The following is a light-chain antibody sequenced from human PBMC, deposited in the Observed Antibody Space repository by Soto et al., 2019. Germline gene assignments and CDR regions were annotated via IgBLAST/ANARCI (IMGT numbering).Light chain of an antibody. CDR2: AAS. CDR3: QQSYSTPPWT. V-gene: IGKV1-39*01. J-gene: IGKJ1*01. CDR1: QSISSY. Sequence: IQMTQSPSSLSASVGDRVTITCRASQSISSYLNWYQQKPGKAPKLLIYAASSLQSGVPSRFSGSGSGTDFTLTISSLQPEDFATYYCQQSYSTPPWTLGQGTKV.